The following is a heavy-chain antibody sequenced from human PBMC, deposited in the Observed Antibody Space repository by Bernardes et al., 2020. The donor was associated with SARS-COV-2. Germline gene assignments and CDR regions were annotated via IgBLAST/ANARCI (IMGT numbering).Heavy chain of an antibody. J-gene: IGHJ5*02. CDR3: ASRTDTGASGPEGWFDP. Sequence: SESLSLTCTASGASLGTVSYYWGWLRQPPGQGLEWIASNYYNGNTYYNPSLKSRVTISRGPTANQFSLKMTSVTAADSGIYFCASRTDTGASGPEGWFDPSGQRTLVTVSS. CDR1: GASLGTVSYY. D-gene: IGHD1-26*01. V-gene: IGHV4-39*01. CDR2: NYYNGNT.